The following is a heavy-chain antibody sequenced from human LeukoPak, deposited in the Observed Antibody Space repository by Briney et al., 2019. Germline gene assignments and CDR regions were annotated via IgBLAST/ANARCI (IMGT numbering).Heavy chain of an antibody. CDR1: GGSISSSSYY. V-gene: IGHV4-39*01. CDR2: IYYSGST. CDR3: ASSLVVVAATPWYYFDY. D-gene: IGHD2-15*01. J-gene: IGHJ4*02. Sequence: PSVTLSLTCTVSGGSISSSSYYWGWIRQPPGKGLEWIGSIYYSGSTYYNPSLKSRVTISVDTSKNQFSLKLSSVTAADTAVYYCASSLVVVAATPWYYFDYWGQGTLVTVSS.